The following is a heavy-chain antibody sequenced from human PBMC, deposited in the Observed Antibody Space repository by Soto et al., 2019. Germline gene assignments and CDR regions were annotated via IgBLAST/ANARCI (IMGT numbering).Heavy chain of an antibody. CDR2: IIPFFGTA. CDR1: AGTFSTSA. CDR3: ARGVDDMTTTTAVWYFDL. D-gene: IGHD4-4*01. V-gene: IGHV1-69*01. J-gene: IGHJ2*01. Sequence: QVQLVQSGAEVEKPGSSVRVSCKSSAGTFSTSAIGWVRQAPGQGLEWMGGIIPFFGTANYAQKFQDRVTITAHESTSTDDIDLRSLTSEDTAIYYCARGVDDMTTTTAVWYFDLCGPGTLVTVSS.